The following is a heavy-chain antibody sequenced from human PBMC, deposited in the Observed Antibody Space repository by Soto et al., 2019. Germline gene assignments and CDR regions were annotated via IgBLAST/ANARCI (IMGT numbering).Heavy chain of an antibody. CDR3: ARRWLGIAARRHNWFDP. CDR1: GGSFSGYY. D-gene: IGHD6-6*01. CDR2: INHSGST. V-gene: IGHV4-34*01. J-gene: IGHJ5*02. Sequence: PSETLSLTCAVYGGSFSGYYWSWIRQPPGEGLEWIGEINHSGSTNYNPSLKSRVTISVDTSKNQFSLKLSSVTAADTAVYYCARRWLGIAARRHNWFDPWGQGTLVTVSS.